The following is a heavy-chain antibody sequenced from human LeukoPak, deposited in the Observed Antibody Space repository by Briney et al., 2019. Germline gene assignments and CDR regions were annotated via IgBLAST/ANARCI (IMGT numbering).Heavy chain of an antibody. CDR1: GFTFSSYS. CDR2: ISSSSSTI. J-gene: IGHJ4*02. D-gene: IGHD2-21*02. Sequence: GGSLRLSCAASGFTFSSYSMNWVRQAPGKGLEWVSYISSSSSTIYSADSVKGRFTISRDNSKNSLYLQMNSLRTEDTALYYCAKVSYCGGDCYWNPFDYWGQGTLVTVSS. CDR3: AKVSYCGGDCYWNPFDY. V-gene: IGHV3-48*04.